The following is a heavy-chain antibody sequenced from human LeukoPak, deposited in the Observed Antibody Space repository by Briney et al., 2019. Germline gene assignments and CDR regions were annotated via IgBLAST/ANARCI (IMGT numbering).Heavy chain of an antibody. J-gene: IGHJ6*03. CDR2: VWHDGNNK. V-gene: IGHV3-33*06. D-gene: IGHD2-2*01. CDR3: AKGLYCTSTSCYMGNYYYYYMDV. Sequence: PGGSLRLSCAASGFSFSTYGMHWVRQAPGKGLEWEAVVWHDGNNKYYADSVRGRFTISRDNSKKTLYLQMNSLRAEDTAVYYCAKGLYCTSTSCYMGNYYYYYMDVWGKGTTVTVSS. CDR1: GFSFSTYG.